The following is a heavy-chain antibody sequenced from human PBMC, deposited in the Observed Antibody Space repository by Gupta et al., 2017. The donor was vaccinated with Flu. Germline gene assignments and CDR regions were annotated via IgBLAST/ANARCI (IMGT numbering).Heavy chain of an antibody. CDR1: GFTFHNHA. V-gene: IGHV3-30*18. CDR2: ISYDGSNE. Sequence: QVQLVESGGGVVQPGGSLRLSCAASGFTFHNHALHWVRPAPGKGLAGVEEISYDGSNEYYADSVKGRFTISRDNSKNTLYLQMSSLRSEDTAVYFCMKPWSSGSYVKTDYWGQGTLVTVSS. CDR3: MKPWSSGSYVKTDY. J-gene: IGHJ4*02. D-gene: IGHD3-10*01.